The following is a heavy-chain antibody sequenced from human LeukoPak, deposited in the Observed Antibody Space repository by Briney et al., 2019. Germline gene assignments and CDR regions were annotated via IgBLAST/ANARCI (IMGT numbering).Heavy chain of an antibody. D-gene: IGHD6-19*01. Sequence: SETLSLTCTVSGGSISSGGYYWSWIRQHPGKGLEWYGNMDYSGSTYYNPSLKSRVTISVDTSRNQFSLKLSSVTAADTALYYCARNGVAGTSNWFDPWGQGTLVTVSS. CDR1: GGSISSGGYY. V-gene: IGHV4-31*03. J-gene: IGHJ5*02. CDR3: ARNGVAGTSNWFDP. CDR2: MDYSGST.